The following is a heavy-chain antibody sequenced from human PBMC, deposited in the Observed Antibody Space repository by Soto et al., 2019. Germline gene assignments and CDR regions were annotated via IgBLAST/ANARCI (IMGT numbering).Heavy chain of an antibody. CDR3: ARLRVSTVVFDD. CDR2: IYYSGST. CDR1: GGSISSYY. V-gene: IGHV4-59*08. D-gene: IGHD3-22*01. J-gene: IGHJ4*02. Sequence: PSETLSLTCTVSGGSISSYYWSWIRQPPGKGLEWIGYIYYSGSTNYNPSLKSRVTISVDTSKNQFSLRLSSLTAADTAVYYCARLRVSTVVFDDWGRGALVTVSS.